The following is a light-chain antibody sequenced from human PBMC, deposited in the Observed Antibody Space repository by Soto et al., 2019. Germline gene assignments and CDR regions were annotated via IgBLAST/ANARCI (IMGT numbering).Light chain of an antibody. V-gene: IGKV3-15*01. CDR3: QKYNHWPPWT. Sequence: EIVMTQSPATLSVSPGERATLSCRASQSVSSNLAWYQQKPGQAPRLLIYGASTRATGIPARFSGRGSGTEFTLTISSLQSEDFAVYYCQKYNHWPPWTFGQGTEVEIK. CDR2: GAS. CDR1: QSVSSN. J-gene: IGKJ1*01.